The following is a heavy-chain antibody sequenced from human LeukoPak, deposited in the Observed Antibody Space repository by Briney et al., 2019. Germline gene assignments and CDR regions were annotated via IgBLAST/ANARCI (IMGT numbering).Heavy chain of an antibody. CDR2: ISSSGSFI. V-gene: IGHV3-21*01. J-gene: IGHJ3*02. D-gene: IGHD3-3*01. CDR3: ARSIRFLEWSYDAFDI. Sequence: GGSLRLSCAASGFIFNSYTMNWVRRAPGKGLEWVSSISSSGSFIYYADSVKGRFTISRDNAKDSLYLQMNSLRAEDTAVYYCARSIRFLEWSYDAFDIWGQGTMVTVSS. CDR1: GFIFNSYT.